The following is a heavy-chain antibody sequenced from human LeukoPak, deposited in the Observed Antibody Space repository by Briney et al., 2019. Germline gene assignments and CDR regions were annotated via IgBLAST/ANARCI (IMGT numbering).Heavy chain of an antibody. J-gene: IGHJ4*02. CDR3: AKGRANPYTTTVTTLVDY. D-gene: IGHD4-17*01. CDR1: GFTFNSYA. CDR2: VSDSGDYT. Sequence: PGGSLRLSCAASGFTFNSYAMTWVRQAPGKGLEWVSSVSDSGDYTYYADSVKGRFTISRDNSKNTLYLQMNSLRAEDTAVYYCAKGRANPYTTTVTTLVDYWGQGTLVTVSS. V-gene: IGHV3-23*01.